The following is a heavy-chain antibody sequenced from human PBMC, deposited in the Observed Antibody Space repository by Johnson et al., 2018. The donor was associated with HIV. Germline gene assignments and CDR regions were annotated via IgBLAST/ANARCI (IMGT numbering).Heavy chain of an antibody. Sequence: VQRLESGGGLVQLGGSLRLSCEAPRFTFSSYAMSWDRQAPGKGLEWVSAIRGRGGSTYYADAVKGWCTISRDNSKNTLYLQMNSLRAEDTAVYYCAKDRLFGSGAPPHAFDIWGQGTMVTVSS. J-gene: IGHJ3*02. CDR3: AKDRLFGSGAPPHAFDI. CDR2: IRGRGGST. V-gene: IGHV3-23*01. D-gene: IGHD3-10*01. CDR1: RFTFSSYA.